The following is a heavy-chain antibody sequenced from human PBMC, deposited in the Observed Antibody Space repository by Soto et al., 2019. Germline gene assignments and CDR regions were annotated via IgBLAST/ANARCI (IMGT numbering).Heavy chain of an antibody. CDR3: AKAEKGGYYYGSGSRFGAFDY. D-gene: IGHD3-10*01. V-gene: IGHV3-23*01. Sequence: GGSLRLSCAASGFTFSSYAMSWVRQAPGKGLEWVSAISGSGGSTYYADSVKGRFTISRDNSKNTLYLQMNSLRAEDTAVYYCAKAEKGGYYYGSGSRFGAFDYWGQGTLVTVSS. CDR1: GFTFSSYA. J-gene: IGHJ4*02. CDR2: ISGSGGST.